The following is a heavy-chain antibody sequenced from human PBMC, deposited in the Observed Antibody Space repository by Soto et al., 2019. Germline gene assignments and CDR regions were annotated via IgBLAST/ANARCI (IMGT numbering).Heavy chain of an antibody. CDR3: ARRSSGWYYVDY. Sequence: QLQLQESGPGLVKPSESLSLTCTVSGGSISSSSYYWGWIRQPPGKGLEWIGSIYYSGSTYYNPSLKSRVTISVDTSKNQFSLKLSSVTAADTAVYYRARRSSGWYYVDYWGQGTLVTVSS. CDR1: GGSISSSSYY. V-gene: IGHV4-39*01. D-gene: IGHD6-19*01. J-gene: IGHJ4*02. CDR2: IYYSGST.